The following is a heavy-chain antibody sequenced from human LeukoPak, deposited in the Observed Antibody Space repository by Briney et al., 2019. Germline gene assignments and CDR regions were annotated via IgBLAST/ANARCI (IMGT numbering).Heavy chain of an antibody. CDR2: ISSSSSYI. Sequence: GGSLRLSCAASGFTFNIYSMNWVRQAPGKGLEWVSSISSSSSYIYYADSVKGRFTISRDNAKNSLYLQMNSLRAEDTAVYYCARDSSTLVVNWGAFDIWGQGTMVTVSS. V-gene: IGHV3-21*01. D-gene: IGHD7-27*01. CDR3: ARDSSTLVVNWGAFDI. J-gene: IGHJ3*02. CDR1: GFTFNIYS.